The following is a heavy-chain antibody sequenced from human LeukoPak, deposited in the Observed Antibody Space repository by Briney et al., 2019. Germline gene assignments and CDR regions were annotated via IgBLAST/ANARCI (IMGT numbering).Heavy chain of an antibody. D-gene: IGHD3-22*01. CDR2: TYYSGST. J-gene: IGHJ4*02. CDR3: ARYYYDSSGYYYYLDY. CDR1: GGSISSYY. V-gene: IGHV4-59*01. Sequence: SETLSLTCTVSGGSISSYYWSWIRQPPGKGLEWIGYTYYSGSTNYNPSLKSRVTISVDTSKNQFSLKLSSVTAADTAVYYCARYYYDSSGYYYYLDYWGQGTLVTVSS.